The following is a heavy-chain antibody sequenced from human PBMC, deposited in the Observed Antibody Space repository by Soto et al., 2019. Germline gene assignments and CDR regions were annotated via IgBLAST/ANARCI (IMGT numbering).Heavy chain of an antibody. J-gene: IGHJ4*02. CDR1: GYPFNIFG. D-gene: IGHD2-21*02. CDR3: ARAGAEVTSHFEY. V-gene: IGHV1-18*01. CDR2: ISARNGNT. Sequence: ASVKVSCKASGYPFNIFGISWVRQAPGQGLEWMGWISARNGNTDYAQKVQGRVTMTTDTATSTAYMELRSLKSDDTSIYYCARAGAEVTSHFEYWGQGTLVTVSS.